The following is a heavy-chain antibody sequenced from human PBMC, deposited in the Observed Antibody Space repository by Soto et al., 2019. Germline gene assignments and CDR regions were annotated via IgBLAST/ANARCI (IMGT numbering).Heavy chain of an antibody. Sequence: GGSLRLSCAASGFTFSRYWMTWVRQAPGKGLEWVANIKQDGSEIYYVDSVKGRFTNSRDNAENSLYLQMNSLRAEDTAVYYCARDPVCSGGSCYDYWGQGTLVTVSS. CDR2: IKQDGSEI. D-gene: IGHD2-15*01. CDR3: ARDPVCSGGSCYDY. CDR1: GFTFSRYW. V-gene: IGHV3-7*01. J-gene: IGHJ4*02.